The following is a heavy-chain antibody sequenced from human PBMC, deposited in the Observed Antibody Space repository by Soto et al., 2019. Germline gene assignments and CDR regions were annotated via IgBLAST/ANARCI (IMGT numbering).Heavy chain of an antibody. J-gene: IGHJ4*02. V-gene: IGHV3-72*01. CDR3: SRAGIVATAYYCDY. CDR1: GFTFSDHY. D-gene: IGHD5-12*01. Sequence: EVQLVESGGGLVQPGGSLRLSCTASGFTFSDHYMDWVRQAPGKGLEWVGRIRNKANSYTTEYAASVKDRFTISRDESENSLYLQMNSLRTEDTALYYCSRAGIVATAYYCDYWGQGTLVTVSS. CDR2: IRNKANSYTT.